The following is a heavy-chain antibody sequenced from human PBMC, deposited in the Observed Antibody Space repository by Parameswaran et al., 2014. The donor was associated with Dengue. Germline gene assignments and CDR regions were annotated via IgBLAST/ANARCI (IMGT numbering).Heavy chain of an antibody. Sequence: VRQAPGKGLEWVAVISYDGSNKYYADSVKGRFTISRDNSKNTLYLQMNSLRAEDTAVYYCARDNKRDVDTALDFDYWGQGTLVTVSS. J-gene: IGHJ4*02. CDR3: ARDNKRDVDTALDFDY. D-gene: IGHD5-18*01. V-gene: IGHV3-30-3*01. CDR2: ISYDGSNK.